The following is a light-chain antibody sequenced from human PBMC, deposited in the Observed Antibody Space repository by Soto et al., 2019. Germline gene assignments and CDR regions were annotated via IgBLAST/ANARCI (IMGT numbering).Light chain of an antibody. Sequence: QSALTQTPSASGSPGQSVTISCTGTSSDVGGYNFVSWYQQHPGKAPKLIIYEVSKRPSGVPDRFSGSKSGNTASLTVSGLQAEDEADYYCSSYAGSNNRYVFGTGTKLTVL. V-gene: IGLV2-8*01. J-gene: IGLJ1*01. CDR2: EVS. CDR1: SSDVGGYNF. CDR3: SSYAGSNNRYV.